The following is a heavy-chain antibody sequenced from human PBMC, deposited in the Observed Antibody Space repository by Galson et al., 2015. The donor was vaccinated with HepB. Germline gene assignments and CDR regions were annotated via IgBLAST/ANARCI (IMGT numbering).Heavy chain of an antibody. Sequence: QSGAEVKKPGASVKVSCKASGYTFTSYGISWVRQAPGQGLEWMGWISAYNGNTNYAQKLQGRVTMTTDTSTSTAYMELRSLRSDDTAVYYCAVSLEGYCSSTSCYYYYYYGMDVWGQGTTVAVSS. D-gene: IGHD2-2*01. V-gene: IGHV1-18*04. CDR3: AVSLEGYCSSTSCYYYYYYGMDV. CDR1: GYTFTSYG. J-gene: IGHJ6*02. CDR2: ISAYNGNT.